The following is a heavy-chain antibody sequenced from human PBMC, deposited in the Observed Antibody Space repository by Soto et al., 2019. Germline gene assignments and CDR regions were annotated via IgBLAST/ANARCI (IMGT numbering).Heavy chain of an antibody. CDR1: GVKFENHA. CDR2: ISWDGAQI. CDR3: VRDVNPHYYDNSGHLDN. D-gene: IGHD3-22*01. Sequence: PGGSLRLSCAVSGVKFENHAMHWVRQAPGKGLEWVAGISWDGAQIGYADPVEGRFTISRDNAKKSLNLQMNSLRDEDTALYYCVRDVNPHYYDNSGHLDNWGQGTSVTVSS. J-gene: IGHJ4*02. V-gene: IGHV3-9*01.